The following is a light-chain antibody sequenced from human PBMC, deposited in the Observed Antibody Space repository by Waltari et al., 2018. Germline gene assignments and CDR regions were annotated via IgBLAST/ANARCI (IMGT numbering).Light chain of an antibody. Sequence: DIQMTQSPSSLSASVGDRVTITCRASQAINNSLAWYQQKPGKVPKLLIYAASTLQSGVPSRFSGSGSGTDFTLTISSLQPEDIATYYCQKYNRAPRTFGQGTKVEIE. J-gene: IGKJ1*01. CDR3: QKYNRAPRT. CDR2: AAS. CDR1: QAINNS. V-gene: IGKV1-27*01.